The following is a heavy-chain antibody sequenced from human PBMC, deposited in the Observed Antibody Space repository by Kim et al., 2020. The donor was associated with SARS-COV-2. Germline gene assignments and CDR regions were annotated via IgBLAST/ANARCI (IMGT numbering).Heavy chain of an antibody. J-gene: IGHJ4*02. V-gene: IGHV3-23*01. Sequence: TYDADSVKGRFTISRDNSKNTLYLQMNSLRAEDTAVYYCAKRDYYGLPRYWGQGTLVTVSS. D-gene: IGHD3-10*01. CDR2: T. CDR3: AKRDYYGLPRY.